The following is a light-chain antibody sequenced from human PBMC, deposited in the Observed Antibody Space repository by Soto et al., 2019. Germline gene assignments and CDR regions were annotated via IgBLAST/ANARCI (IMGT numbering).Light chain of an antibody. Sequence: QSALAQPASVSGSPGQSITISCTGTSGDVGGYDYVSWYQQHPGTAPQLVIYEVRKRPSGVSSRLSGSKSANTGSLTFSGLQSEDEAQYYCSSYPSRNTVVFGGWTQLTVL. CDR2: EVR. CDR1: SGDVGGYDY. J-gene: IGLJ3*02. V-gene: IGLV2-14*01. CDR3: SSYPSRNTVV.